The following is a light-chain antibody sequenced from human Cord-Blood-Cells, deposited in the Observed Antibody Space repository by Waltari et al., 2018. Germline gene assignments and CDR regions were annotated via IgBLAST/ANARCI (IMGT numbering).Light chain of an antibody. J-gene: IGLJ3*02. CDR3: SSYTSSSTWV. Sequence: QSALTQPASVFGSPGQSITISCTGTSSAVGGYNYFSWYQQHPGKAPKLMIYDVSNRPSGVSNRFSGSKSGNTASLTISGLQAEDEADYYCSSYTSSSTWVFGGGTKLTVL. CDR2: DVS. V-gene: IGLV2-14*03. CDR1: SSAVGGYNY.